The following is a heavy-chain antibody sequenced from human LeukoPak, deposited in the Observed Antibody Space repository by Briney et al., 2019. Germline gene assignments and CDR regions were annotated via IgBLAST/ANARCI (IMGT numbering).Heavy chain of an antibody. J-gene: IGHJ4*02. CDR1: GFTFSSYA. Sequence: GGSLRLSCAASGFTFSSYAMSWVRQAPGKGLEWVSAIRGSGGSTYYADSGKGRLTISRDNSKNTMYMQMNSLRAEDTAVYYCAKEGRISMTAVVYVDYWGQGTLVTVSS. CDR2: IRGSGGST. CDR3: AKEGRISMTAVVYVDY. V-gene: IGHV3-23*01. D-gene: IGHD3-22*01.